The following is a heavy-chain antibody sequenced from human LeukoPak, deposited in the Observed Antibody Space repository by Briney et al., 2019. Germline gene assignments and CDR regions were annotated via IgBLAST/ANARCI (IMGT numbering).Heavy chain of an antibody. CDR2: IIPIFGTA. CDR3: ARDGDYDFWSGPHNWFDP. Sequence: SVKVSCKASGGTFSSYAISWVRQAPGQGLEWMGGIIPIFGTANYAQKFQGRVTITTDESTSAAYMELSSLRSENTAVYYCARDGDYDFWSGPHNWFDPWGQGTLVTVSS. J-gene: IGHJ5*02. CDR1: GGTFSSYA. V-gene: IGHV1-69*05. D-gene: IGHD3-3*01.